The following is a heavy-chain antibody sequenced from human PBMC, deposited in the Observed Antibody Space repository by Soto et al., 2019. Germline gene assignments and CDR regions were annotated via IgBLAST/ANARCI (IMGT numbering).Heavy chain of an antibody. V-gene: IGHV1-18*01. D-gene: IGHD2-8*01. Sequence: ASVKVSCKASGYTFTSYDITWVRQAPGQGLEWMGWISAYNGNTKYAQKLQGRVTMTTDTSTSTAYMELRSLRSDDTAVYYCARDRCTNGVCYSPYSYYHYVMDFRGQGTTVTVSS. J-gene: IGHJ6*02. CDR2: ISAYNGNT. CDR3: ARDRCTNGVCYSPYSYYHYVMDF. CDR1: GYTFTSYD.